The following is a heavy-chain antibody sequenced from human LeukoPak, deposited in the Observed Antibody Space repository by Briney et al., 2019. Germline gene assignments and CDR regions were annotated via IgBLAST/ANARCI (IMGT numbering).Heavy chain of an antibody. CDR1: GYTFTNYG. D-gene: IGHD7-27*01. J-gene: IGHJ4*02. CDR2: ISANSGTT. V-gene: IGHV1-18*01. CDR3: ARDLQFLPGD. Sequence: GASVKVSCKASGYTFTNYGISWVRQAPGQGLEGMGWISANSGTTNYAQKFQGRVTMTTDTSTSTGYMELRSLRSDDTAVYYCARDLQFLPGDWGQGTLVTVSS.